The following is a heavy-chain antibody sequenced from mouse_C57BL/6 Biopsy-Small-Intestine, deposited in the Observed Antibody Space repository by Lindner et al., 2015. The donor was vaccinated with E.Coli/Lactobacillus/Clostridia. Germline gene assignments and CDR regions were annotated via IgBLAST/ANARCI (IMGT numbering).Heavy chain of an antibody. J-gene: IGHJ4*01. V-gene: IGHV1-82*01. CDR3: ARRVAARTRDAMDY. CDR1: GYTFSTSW. D-gene: IGHD3-1*01. CDR2: IYPGGGDT. Sequence: VQLQESGPELVKPGASVKISCKASGYTFSTSWMNWVKQRPGKGLEWIGWIYPGGGDTNYSGKFKGKATLTADESSSTAYMQLSSLTSEDSAVYFCARRVAARTRDAMDYWGQGTSVTVSS.